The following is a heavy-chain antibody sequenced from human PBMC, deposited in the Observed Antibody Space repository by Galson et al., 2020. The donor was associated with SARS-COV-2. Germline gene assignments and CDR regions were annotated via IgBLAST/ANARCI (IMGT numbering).Heavy chain of an antibody. J-gene: IGHJ3*02. CDR2: IYYSGST. D-gene: IGHD2-15*01. CDR1: GGSISSGGYY. CDR3: ARELYCSGVSCYSGPRAFDI. Sequence: ASETLSLTCTVSGGSISSGGYYWSWIRQHPGKGLEWIGYIYYSGSTYYNPSLKSRVTITVDTSKNQFSLKLSSVTAADTAVYYCARELYCSGVSCYSGPRAFDIWGQGTMVTVSS. V-gene: IGHV4-31*03.